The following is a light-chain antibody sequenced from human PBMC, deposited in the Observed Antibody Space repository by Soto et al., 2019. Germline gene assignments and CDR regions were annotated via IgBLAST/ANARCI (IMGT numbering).Light chain of an antibody. CDR2: GAS. CDR1: QSVSSIY. V-gene: IGKV3-20*01. CDR3: QQYGSSPTT. J-gene: IGKJ1*01. Sequence: EIVLTQSPGTLSLSPGERATLSCRASQSVSSIYLAWYQQKPGQAPRLLIYGASSRATGSPDRFSGSGSGTDFTLTISRLEPEDFALYYCQQYGSSPTTFGQGTKVEIK.